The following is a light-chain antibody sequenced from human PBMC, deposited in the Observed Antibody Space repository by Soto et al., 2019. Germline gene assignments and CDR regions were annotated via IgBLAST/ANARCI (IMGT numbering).Light chain of an antibody. CDR1: QGIGNY. V-gene: IGKV1-27*01. CDR2: TSS. Sequence: DIQMTQSPSSLSASVGDRVTITCRASQGIGNYLSGYQQKPGKVPKLLIYTSSTLQSGVPSRFSGRRSGTAFTLTINSLQPDDVATYYWQKHDNAPLTFGGGTKVEIK. J-gene: IGKJ4*01. CDR3: QKHDNAPLT.